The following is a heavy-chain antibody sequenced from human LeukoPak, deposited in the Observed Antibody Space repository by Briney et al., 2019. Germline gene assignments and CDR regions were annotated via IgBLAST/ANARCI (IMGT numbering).Heavy chain of an antibody. CDR3: AKDGYEYQLLSYYYGMDV. D-gene: IGHD2-2*01. J-gene: IGHJ6*02. CDR1: GFTFSSYA. V-gene: IGHV3-23*01. CDR2: ISGSGGST. Sequence: PGGSLRLSCAASGFTFSSYAMSWVRQAPGKGLEWVSAISGSGGSTYYADSVKGRFTISRDNSKNTLYLQMNSLRAEDTAVYYCAKDGYEYQLLSYYYGMDVWGQGTTVTVSS.